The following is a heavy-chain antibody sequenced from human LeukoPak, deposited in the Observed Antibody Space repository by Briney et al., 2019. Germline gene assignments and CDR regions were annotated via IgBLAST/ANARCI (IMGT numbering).Heavy chain of an antibody. CDR3: AIDEPNYAPYDFDF. D-gene: IGHD4/OR15-4a*01. CDR1: RFTFSNAW. CDR2: IKSKADGETT. Sequence: PGGSLRLSCAASRFTFSNAWMNWVRQAPGKGLEWVGRIKSKADGETTDYASPVKGRFTISRDDYNNMAYLQMNSLKIEDTAVYYCAIDEPNYAPYDFDFWGQGTLVTVSS. J-gene: IGHJ4*02. V-gene: IGHV3-15*01.